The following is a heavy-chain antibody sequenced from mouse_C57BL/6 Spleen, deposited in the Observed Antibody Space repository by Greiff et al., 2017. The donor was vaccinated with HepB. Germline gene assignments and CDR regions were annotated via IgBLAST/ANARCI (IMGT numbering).Heavy chain of an antibody. V-gene: IGHV14-4*01. J-gene: IGHJ3*01. CDR3: TTRGLFAY. CDR2: IDPENGDT. Sequence: EVQVVESGAELVRPGASVKLSCTASGFNIKDDYMHWVKQRPEQGLEWIGWIDPENGDTEYASKFQGKATITADTSSNTAYLQLSSLTSEDTAVYYCTTRGLFAYWGQGTLVTVSA. CDR1: GFNIKDDY.